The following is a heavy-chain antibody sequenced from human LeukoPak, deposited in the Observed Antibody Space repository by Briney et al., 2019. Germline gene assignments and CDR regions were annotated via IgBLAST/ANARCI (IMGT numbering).Heavy chain of an antibody. J-gene: IGHJ4*02. CDR3: AQGNARRGSSGYDILDY. CDR2: ISYDGSNK. D-gene: IGHD5-12*01. CDR1: GFTFSSYG. V-gene: IGHV3-30*18. Sequence: PGGSLRLSCAASGFTFSSYGMHWVRQAPGKGLKWVAVISYDGSNKYYADSVKGRFTISRDNSKNTLYLQMNSLRAEDTAVYYCAQGNARRGSSGYDILDYWGQGTLVTVSS.